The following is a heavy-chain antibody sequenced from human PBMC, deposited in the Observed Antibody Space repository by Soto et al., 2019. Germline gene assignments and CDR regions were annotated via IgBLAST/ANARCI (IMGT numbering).Heavy chain of an antibody. Sequence: QVQLQESGPGLVKPSGTLSLTCAVSGGSISSSNWWSWVRQPPGKGLEWIGEIYHSGSTNYNPSLKSRVTISVDQSKNQFSLKLSSVTAADTAVYYCARAYYDFWSGYGGHNWFDPWGQGTLVTVSS. CDR3: ARAYYDFWSGYGGHNWFDP. CDR1: GGSISSSNW. J-gene: IGHJ5*02. D-gene: IGHD3-3*01. CDR2: IYHSGST. V-gene: IGHV4-4*02.